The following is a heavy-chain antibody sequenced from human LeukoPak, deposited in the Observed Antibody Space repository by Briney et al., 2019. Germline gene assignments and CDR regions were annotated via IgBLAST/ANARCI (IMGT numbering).Heavy chain of an antibody. CDR3: ARLYGGSYIY. J-gene: IGHJ4*02. D-gene: IGHD1-26*01. V-gene: IGHV4-34*01. CDR2: INHSGST. Sequence: PSETLSLTCAVYGGSFSGYYWSWIRQPPGKGLEWIGEINHSGSTNYNPSLKSRVTISVDTSKNQFSLRLSSVTAADRAVYYCARLYGGSYIYWGQGTLVTVSS. CDR1: GGSFSGYY.